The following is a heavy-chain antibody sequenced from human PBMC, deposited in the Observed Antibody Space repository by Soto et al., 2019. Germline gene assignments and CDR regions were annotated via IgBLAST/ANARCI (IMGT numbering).Heavy chain of an antibody. Sequence: PSETLSLTCTVSGGSIISYYWSWIRQPPGKGLEWIGYIYYSGSTNYNPSLKSRVTISVDTSKNQFSLKLSSVTAADTAVYYCARVGGAAGLPEYFQHWGQGTLVTVSS. CDR1: GGSIISYY. CDR2: IYYSGST. J-gene: IGHJ1*01. D-gene: IGHD6-13*01. V-gene: IGHV4-59*01. CDR3: ARVGGAAGLPEYFQH.